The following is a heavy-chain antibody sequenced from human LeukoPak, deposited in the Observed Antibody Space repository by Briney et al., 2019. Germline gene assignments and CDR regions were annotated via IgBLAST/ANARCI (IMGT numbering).Heavy chain of an antibody. CDR1: GYTFTGYY. Sequence: GASVKVSCKTSGYTFTGYYMHWVRQAPGQGLEWMGWINPKSGGTNYAEKFQGRVTMTRDTSISTAYMELSRLRSDDTAVYYCARGIVVVVAANRNWFDPWGQGTLVTVSS. J-gene: IGHJ5*02. D-gene: IGHD2-15*01. CDR2: INPKSGGT. CDR3: ARGIVVVVAANRNWFDP. V-gene: IGHV1-2*02.